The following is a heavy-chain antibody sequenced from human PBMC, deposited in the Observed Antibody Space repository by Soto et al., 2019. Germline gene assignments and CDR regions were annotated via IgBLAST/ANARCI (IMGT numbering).Heavy chain of an antibody. V-gene: IGHV3-21*01. CDR1: GFTFSSYS. J-gene: IGHJ4*02. CDR3: ARAASLSIAAAGSIDY. CDR2: ISSSSSYI. Sequence: EVQLVESGGGLVKPGGSLRLSCAASGFTFSSYSMNWVRQAPGKGLEWVSSISSSSSYIYYADSVKGRFTISRDNAKNSLYLQMNSLRAEDTAVYYCARAASLSIAAAGSIDYWGQGTLVTVSS. D-gene: IGHD6-13*01.